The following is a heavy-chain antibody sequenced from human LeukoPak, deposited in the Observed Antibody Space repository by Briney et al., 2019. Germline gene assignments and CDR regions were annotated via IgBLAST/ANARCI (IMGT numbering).Heavy chain of an antibody. Sequence: PSETLSLTCIVSGASMTYNPWSWIRQPAGKGLEWIGRIYTSGSTTYNPSLKSRVTMSVDTSKNQFSLNLNSVTAADTAVYYCARDLYYYDSRRDAFDIWGQGTMVTVSS. V-gene: IGHV4-4*07. CDR3: ARDLYYYDSRRDAFDI. CDR2: IYTSGST. CDR1: GASMTYNP. D-gene: IGHD3-22*01. J-gene: IGHJ3*02.